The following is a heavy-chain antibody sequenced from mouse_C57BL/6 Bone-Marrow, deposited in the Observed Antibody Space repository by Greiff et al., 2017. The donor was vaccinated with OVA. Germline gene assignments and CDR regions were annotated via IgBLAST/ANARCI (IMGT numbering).Heavy chain of an antibody. D-gene: IGHD4-1*01. CDR2: ISYDGSN. CDR3: ARDSNWDVEN. J-gene: IGHJ3*01. CDR1: GYSITSGYY. Sequence: EVQLQESGPGLVKPSQSLSLTCSVTGYSITSGYYWNWIRQFPGNKLEWMGYISYDGSNNYNPSLKNRISITRDTSKNQFFLKLNSVTTEDTATYYCARDSNWDVENWGQGTLVTVSA. V-gene: IGHV3-6*01.